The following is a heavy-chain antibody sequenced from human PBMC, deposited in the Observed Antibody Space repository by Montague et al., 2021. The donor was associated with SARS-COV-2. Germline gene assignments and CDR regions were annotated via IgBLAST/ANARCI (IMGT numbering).Heavy chain of an antibody. V-gene: IGHV4-39*07. Sequence: SETRSLTCTVSGGSISSSNYYWGWIRQPPGKGLEWIGNMYYSGSTYYNPSLKSRVTISIDTSKNQFSLKPSSVTAADTAVYYCARDDIVLQGVTKGMDVWGQGTTVTVSS. D-gene: IGHD3-10*01. CDR1: GGSISSSNYY. CDR2: MYYSGST. CDR3: ARDDIVLQGVTKGMDV. J-gene: IGHJ6*02.